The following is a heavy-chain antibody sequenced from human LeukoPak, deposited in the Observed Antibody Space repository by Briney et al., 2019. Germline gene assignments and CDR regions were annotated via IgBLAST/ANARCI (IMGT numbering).Heavy chain of an antibody. D-gene: IGHD2-15*01. CDR2: ISYDGSNK. CDR3: ARDPLPLGHCSGRSCYFDY. Sequence: PGRSLRLSCAASGVTLRSYDMHWVRQAPGKGLEWVAVISYDGSNKYYADSVKGRFTISRDNSRDTVYLQMSSLRAEDTAVYYCARDPLPLGHCSGRSCYFDYWGQGTLVTVSS. J-gene: IGHJ4*02. V-gene: IGHV3-30-3*01. CDR1: GVTLRSYD.